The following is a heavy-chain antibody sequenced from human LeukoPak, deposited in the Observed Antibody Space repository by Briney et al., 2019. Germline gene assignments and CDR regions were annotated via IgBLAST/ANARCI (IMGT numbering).Heavy chain of an antibody. J-gene: IGHJ6*03. D-gene: IGHD4-17*01. CDR1: GFTFSSYG. CDR3: AGDDYDKTYYYYMDV. Sequence: GGSLRLSCAASGFTFSSYGMSWVRQAPGKGLEWVSAISGSGGSTYYADSVKGRFTISRDNSKNTLYLQMNSLRAEDTAVYYCAGDDYDKTYYYYMDVWGKGTTVTVSS. CDR2: ISGSGGST. V-gene: IGHV3-23*01.